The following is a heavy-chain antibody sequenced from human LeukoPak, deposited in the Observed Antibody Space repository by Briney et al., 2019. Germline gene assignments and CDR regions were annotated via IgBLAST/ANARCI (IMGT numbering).Heavy chain of an antibody. D-gene: IGHD6-13*01. CDR2: INQDGSEK. J-gene: IGHJ5*02. CDR1: GFTFSSYW. CDR3: ARDGTYSSSCCIVGNWFDP. V-gene: IGHV3-7*01. Sequence: GGSLRLSCAASGFTFSSYWMSWVRQAPGKGLEWVANINQDGSEKNYVDSVKGRFTISRDNAKNSLYLQMNSLRAEDTAVYYCARDGTYSSSCCIVGNWFDPWGQGTLVTVSS.